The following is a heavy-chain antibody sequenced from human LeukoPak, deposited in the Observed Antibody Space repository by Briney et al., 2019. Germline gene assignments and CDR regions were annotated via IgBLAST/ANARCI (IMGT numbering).Heavy chain of an antibody. CDR1: GFTFSNAW. CDR2: IKSKTDGGTT. CDR3: TTEVYYDSSGYYNYDY. D-gene: IGHD3-22*01. J-gene: IGHJ4*02. V-gene: IGHV3-15*01. Sequence: GGSLRLSCAASGFTFSNAWMSWVRQAPGKGLEWVGRIKSKTDGGTTDYAAPVKGRFTISRDDSKNTLYLQMNSLKTEDTAVYYCTTEVYYDSSGYYNYDYWGQGTLVTVSS.